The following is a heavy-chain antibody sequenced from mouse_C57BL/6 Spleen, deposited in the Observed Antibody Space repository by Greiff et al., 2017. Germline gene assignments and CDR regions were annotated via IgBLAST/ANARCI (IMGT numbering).Heavy chain of an antibody. V-gene: IGHV1-9*01. CDR2: ILPGSGST. CDR1: GYTFTGYW. Sequence: VQLQQSGAELMKPGASVKLSCKATGYTFTGYWIAWVKQRPGHGREWIGEILPGSGSTNYNEKFKGKATFTADTSSNTAYMPLSSLTTEDSAIYYCARFASNNYGSSYVADWGQGTLVTVSA. J-gene: IGHJ3*01. CDR3: ARFASNNYGSSYVAD. D-gene: IGHD1-1*01.